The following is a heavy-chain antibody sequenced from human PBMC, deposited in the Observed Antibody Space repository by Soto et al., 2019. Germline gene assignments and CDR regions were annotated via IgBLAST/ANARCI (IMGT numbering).Heavy chain of an antibody. CDR1: GGSISSSSYY. D-gene: IGHD6-13*01. CDR2: IYYSGST. CDR3: ASKQLVHYYYGMDV. V-gene: IGHV4-39*01. J-gene: IGHJ6*02. Sequence: PSETLSLTCTVSGGSISSSSYYWGWIRQPPGKGLEWIGSIYYSGSTYYNPSLKSRVTISVDTSKNQFSLKLSSVTAADTAGYYCASKQLVHYYYGMDVWGQGTTVT.